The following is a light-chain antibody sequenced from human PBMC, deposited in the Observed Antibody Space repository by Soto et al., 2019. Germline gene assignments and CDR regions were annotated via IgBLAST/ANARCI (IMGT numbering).Light chain of an antibody. CDR1: QSVSSY. J-gene: IGKJ4*01. Sequence: IGLTQLPATLSLSTGDGATLSFRASQSVSSYLAWYQQKRGQAPRLLIYDSSNRATGIPARFSGSGSGTDFSLIISSLEPEDFAVYYCQQRSNWPLTFGGGTKVDIK. CDR2: DSS. CDR3: QQRSNWPLT. V-gene: IGKV3-11*01.